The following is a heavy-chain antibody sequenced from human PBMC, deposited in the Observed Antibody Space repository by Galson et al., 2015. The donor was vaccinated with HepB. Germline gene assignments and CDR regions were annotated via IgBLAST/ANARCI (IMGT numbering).Heavy chain of an antibody. V-gene: IGHV4-34*01. J-gene: IGHJ4*02. D-gene: IGHD1-26*01. CDR1: GGSFSAYY. CDR3: ATGGRYPFDY. CDR2: INHSGST. Sequence: SETLSLTCAAYGGSFSAYYWSWIRQPPGKGLEWIGEINHSGSTNYNPSLKSRVTISVDTSKNQFSLKLSSVTAADTAVYYCATGGRYPFDYWGQGTLVTVSS.